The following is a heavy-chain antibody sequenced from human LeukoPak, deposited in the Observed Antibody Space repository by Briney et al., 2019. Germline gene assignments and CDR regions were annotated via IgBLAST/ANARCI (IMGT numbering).Heavy chain of an antibody. J-gene: IGHJ4*02. D-gene: IGHD3-22*01. V-gene: IGHV4-34*01. Sequence: SETLSLTCAVYGGSFSGYYWSWIRQPPGKGLEWIREINHSGSTNYNPSLKSRVTISVDTSKNQFSLKLSSVTAADTAVYYCARIVYYDSSGYFYHFDYWGQGTLVTVSS. CDR3: ARIVYYDSSGYFYHFDY. CDR1: GGSFSGYY. CDR2: INHSGST.